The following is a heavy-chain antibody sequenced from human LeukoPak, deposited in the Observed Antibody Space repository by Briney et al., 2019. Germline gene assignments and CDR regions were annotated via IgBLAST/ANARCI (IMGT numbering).Heavy chain of an antibody. CDR3: AREDSSGYDAFDI. V-gene: IGHV3-48*01. D-gene: IGHD3-22*01. J-gene: IGHJ3*02. Sequence: PGGSLRLSCAASGFTFSSYSMNRVRQAPGKGLEWVSYISSSSSTIYYADSVKGRFTISRDNAKNSLYLQMNSLRAEDTAVYYCAREDSSGYDAFDIWGQGTMVTVSS. CDR1: GFTFSSYS. CDR2: ISSSSSTI.